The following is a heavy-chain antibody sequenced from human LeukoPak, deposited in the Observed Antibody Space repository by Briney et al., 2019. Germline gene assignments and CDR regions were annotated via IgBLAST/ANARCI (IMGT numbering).Heavy chain of an antibody. D-gene: IGHD5-18*01. J-gene: IGHJ4*02. Sequence: SQTLSLTCTVSSGSISSGSYYWSWIRQPAGKGLEWIGRIYTSGRSEYNPSLKSRVTISVDTSKNQFSLKLSSVTAADTAVYYCARGLWPLYYFDYWGQGTLVTVSS. CDR2: IYTSGRS. CDR1: SGSISSGSYY. CDR3: ARGLWPLYYFDY. V-gene: IGHV4-61*02.